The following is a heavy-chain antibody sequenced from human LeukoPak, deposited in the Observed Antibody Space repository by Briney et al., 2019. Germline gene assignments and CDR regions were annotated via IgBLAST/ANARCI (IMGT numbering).Heavy chain of an antibody. CDR3: SREWSIRGVIIGYFGY. J-gene: IGHJ4*02. Sequence: GGSLRLSCAPSGFTFSSYSMNWVRQAPGKGLGWVSSISSSSSYIYYADSVKGRFTISRDNAKNSLYLQMKSPRAEDTAVDYCSREWSIRGVIIGYFGYWGQGTLVTVSS. CDR1: GFTFSSYS. V-gene: IGHV3-21*01. CDR2: ISSSSSYI. D-gene: IGHD3-10*01.